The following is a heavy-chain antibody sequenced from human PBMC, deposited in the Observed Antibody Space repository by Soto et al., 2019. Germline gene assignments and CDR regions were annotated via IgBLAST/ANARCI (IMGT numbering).Heavy chain of an antibody. CDR3: AREVLCSGGSFYYYYYGMDV. CDR2: INSDGSST. J-gene: IGHJ6*02. D-gene: IGHD2-15*01. Sequence: PGGSLRLSCAASGFTFSSYWMHWVRQAPGKGLVWVSRINSDGSSTSYADSVKGRLTISRDNAKNTLYLQMNSLRAEDTAVYYCAREVLCSGGSFYYYYYGMDVWGQGTTGTVSS. V-gene: IGHV3-74*01. CDR1: GFTFSSYW.